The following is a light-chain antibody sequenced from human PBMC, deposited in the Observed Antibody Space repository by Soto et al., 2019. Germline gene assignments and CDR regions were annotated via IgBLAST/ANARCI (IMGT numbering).Light chain of an antibody. Sequence: DIQLTQSPSFLPASVGDRVIITCRASQGISNYLAWYQQKPGKAPGLLMYAASTLQRGVSSRFSGSGSGTEFTLTISNLQPEDFATYYCQQLNSYPLTFGGGTKVDIK. CDR3: QQLNSYPLT. CDR2: AAS. CDR1: QGISNY. V-gene: IGKV1-9*01. J-gene: IGKJ4*01.